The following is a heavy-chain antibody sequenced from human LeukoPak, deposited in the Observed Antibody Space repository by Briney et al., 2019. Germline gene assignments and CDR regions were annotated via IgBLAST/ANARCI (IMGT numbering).Heavy chain of an antibody. CDR3: ARVKGGWFDP. D-gene: IGHD3-16*01. CDR2: IYYSGST. J-gene: IGHJ5*02. CDR1: DGSIRRYC. Sequence: SVLRCLTWAVEDGSIRRYCRSWSRQHPGKKMEWIGYIYYSGSTNYNPSLKSRVTISVDTSKNQFSLKLSSVTAADTAVYYCARVKGGWFDPWGQGTLVTVSS. V-gene: IGHV4-59*01.